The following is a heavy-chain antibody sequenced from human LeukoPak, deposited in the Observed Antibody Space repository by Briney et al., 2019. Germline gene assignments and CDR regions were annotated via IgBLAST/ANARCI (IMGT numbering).Heavy chain of an antibody. Sequence: PGGSLRLSCAASGFIFGRDSMNWVRQAPGRGLEWISYISRDSDIRYYADSVRGRFHISRDNARNSLYLQMNSLRAEDTAVYYCARERGPDYDYVWGSYRPNWFDPWGQGTLVTVSS. J-gene: IGHJ5*02. CDR1: GFIFGRDS. CDR2: ISRDSDIR. V-gene: IGHV3-48*01. CDR3: ARERGPDYDYVWGSYRPNWFDP. D-gene: IGHD3-16*02.